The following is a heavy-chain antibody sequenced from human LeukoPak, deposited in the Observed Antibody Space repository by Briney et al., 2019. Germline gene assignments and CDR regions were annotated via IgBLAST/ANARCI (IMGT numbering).Heavy chain of an antibody. V-gene: IGHV1-69*05. J-gene: IGHJ6*03. CDR1: GGTFTSYA. CDR3: AAPGTAMDYSYHDMDV. D-gene: IGHD5-18*01. CDR2: VIPIFGAA. Sequence: SAKVSCTASGGTFTSYAISWVRHAPAQGLEWVGGVIPIFGAANYAQKFQGRVTITTDESTTTAYMELSSLRSENTAVYYCAAPGTAMDYSYHDMDVWGKGTTVTVSS.